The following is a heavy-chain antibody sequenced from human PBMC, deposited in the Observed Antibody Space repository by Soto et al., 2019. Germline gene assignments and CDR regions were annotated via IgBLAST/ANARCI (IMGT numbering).Heavy chain of an antibody. V-gene: IGHV3-30-3*01. Sequence: ESGGGVVQPGRSLRLSCAASGFTFSSYAMHWVRQAPGKGLEWVAVISYDGSNKYYADYVKGRFTISRDNSKNTLYLQMNSLRAEDTAVYYCASGGGDYGDYPDYWGQGTLVTVSS. J-gene: IGHJ4*02. CDR1: GFTFSSYA. D-gene: IGHD4-17*01. CDR3: ASGGGDYGDYPDY. CDR2: ISYDGSNK.